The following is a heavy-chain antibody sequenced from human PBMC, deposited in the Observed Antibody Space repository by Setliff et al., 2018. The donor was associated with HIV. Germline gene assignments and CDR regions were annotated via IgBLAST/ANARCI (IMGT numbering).Heavy chain of an antibody. Sequence: SETLSLTCAVSGYSVSSSYYWSWIRQPAGKGLERIGRIYGTGSTTYSPSLESRVTMSIDRSNNLFSLELTSVTAADTAVYYCARIDPGKYWSSDYWGPGTLVTVSS. CDR3: ARIDPGKYWSSDY. V-gene: IGHV4-4*07. CDR1: GYSVSSSYY. J-gene: IGHJ4*02. CDR2: IYGTGST. D-gene: IGHD2-8*02.